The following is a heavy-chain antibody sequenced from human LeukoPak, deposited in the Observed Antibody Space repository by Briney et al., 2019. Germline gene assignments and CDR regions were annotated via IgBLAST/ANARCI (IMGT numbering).Heavy chain of an antibody. CDR1: GFTFDDYD. D-gene: IGHD6-19*01. CDR2: INWNGDST. CDR3: ARATGWFQAFDY. V-gene: IGHV3-20*04. Sequence: GGSLRLSCAASGFTFDDYDMSWVRQAPGKGLQWVSAINWNGDSTGHADSVKGRFTISRDNAKNSLYLQMNSLRAEDTAVYYCARATGWFQAFDYWGQGTLVTVSS. J-gene: IGHJ4*02.